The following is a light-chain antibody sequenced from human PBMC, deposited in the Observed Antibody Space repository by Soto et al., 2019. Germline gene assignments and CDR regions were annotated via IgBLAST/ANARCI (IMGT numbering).Light chain of an antibody. CDR3: QQFQNSRT. J-gene: IGKJ1*01. V-gene: IGKV3-20*01. CDR1: QTITGRS. CDR2: SIS. Sequence: DIVVTQSPGTLYLSPGERATLSCRASQTITGRSLAWYQQKPDQAPRLLITSISTRATGIPDRFSGSGSGADFTLTITRLEPEDFAVYYCQQFQNSRTFGQGTKVEIK.